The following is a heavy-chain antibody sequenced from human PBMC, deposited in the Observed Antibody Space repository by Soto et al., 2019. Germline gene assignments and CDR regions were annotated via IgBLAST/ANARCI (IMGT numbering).Heavy chain of an antibody. Sequence: EVQLLESGGGLVQPGGSLRLSCAASGFTFSSYAMSWVRQAPGKGLEWVSAISGSGGSTYYADSVKGRFTISRDNSKNTLDLQMNRLRAEETVVYYGGKDGAYYCGSGSRQRLGVGGNWGQGALVTVSS. CDR2: ISGSGGST. D-gene: IGHD3-10*01. J-gene: IGHJ4*02. CDR1: GFTFSSYA. V-gene: IGHV3-23*01. CDR3: GKDGAYYCGSGSRQRLGVGGN.